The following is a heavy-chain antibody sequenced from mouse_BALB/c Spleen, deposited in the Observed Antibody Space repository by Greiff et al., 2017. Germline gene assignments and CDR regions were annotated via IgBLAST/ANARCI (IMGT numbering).Heavy chain of an antibody. CDR2: IWAGGST. J-gene: IGHJ4*01. V-gene: IGHV2-9*02. CDR1: GFSLTSYG. Sequence: VQLQESGPGLVAPSQSLSITCTVSGFSLTSYGVHWVRQPPGKGLEWLGVIWAGGSTNYNSALMSRLSISKDNSKSQVFLKMNSLQTDDTAMYYCARPTMITTGYYAMDYWGQGTSVTVSS. CDR3: ARPTMITTGYYAMDY. D-gene: IGHD2-4*01.